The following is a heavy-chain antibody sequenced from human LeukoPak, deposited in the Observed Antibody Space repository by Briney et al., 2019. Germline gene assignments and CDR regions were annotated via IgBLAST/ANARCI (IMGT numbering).Heavy chain of an antibody. D-gene: IGHD4-17*01. Sequence: SGGSLRLSCAASGFTFSSYEMNWVRQAPGKGLEWVSYISSSGNTIYYADSVKGRFTISRDNAKNSLYLQIKSLRAEDTAVYYCARLTTMTTTGGPFDYWGQGAWSPSP. J-gene: IGHJ4*02. CDR3: ARLTTMTTTGGPFDY. CDR2: ISSSGNTI. CDR1: GFTFSSYE. V-gene: IGHV3-48*03.